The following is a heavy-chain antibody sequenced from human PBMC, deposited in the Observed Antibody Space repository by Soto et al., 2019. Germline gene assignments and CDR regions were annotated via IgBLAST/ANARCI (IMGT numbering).Heavy chain of an antibody. CDR3: ASSSYGYTFYDY. J-gene: IGHJ4*02. CDR2: IYYSGST. D-gene: IGHD5-18*01. Sequence: QVQLQESGPGLVKPSQTLSLTCTVSGGSISSGDYYWSWIRQPPGKGLEWIGYIYYSGSTYYNPSLMSRVTLSVDPAKNQCSLTLISVTAADTAVFYCASSSYGYTFYDYWCQGTLVTVSS. V-gene: IGHV4-30-4*01. CDR1: GGSISSGDYY.